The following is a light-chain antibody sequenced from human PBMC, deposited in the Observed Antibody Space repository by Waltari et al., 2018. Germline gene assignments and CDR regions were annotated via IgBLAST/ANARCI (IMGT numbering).Light chain of an antibody. CDR3: SSYAGSMTVV. Sequence: QSALTQTPSASGSPGQSVTISCTGTRSYEGGQTFVSWYQQHPGKAPKLMIYEVSERPSGVPDRFSGSKSGNTASLTVSGLQTEDESDYYCSSYAGSMTVVFGGGTKLTVL. V-gene: IGLV2-8*01. CDR2: EVS. CDR1: RSYEGGQTF. J-gene: IGLJ2*01.